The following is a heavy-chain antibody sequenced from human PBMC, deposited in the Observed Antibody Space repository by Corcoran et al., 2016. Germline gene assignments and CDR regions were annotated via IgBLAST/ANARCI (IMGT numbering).Heavy chain of an antibody. CDR2: IYYSGST. CDR3: ARGLGSGSYCMDV. V-gene: IGHV4-61*01. J-gene: IGHJ6*02. Sequence: QVQLQESGPGLVKPSETLSLTCTVSGGSVSSGSYYWSWIRQPPGKGLEWIGYIYYSGSTNYNPSLKSRVTISVDTSKNQFSLKLSSVTAADTAVYYCARGLGSGSYCMDVWGQGTTVTVSS. CDR1: GGSVSSGSYY. D-gene: IGHD3-10*01.